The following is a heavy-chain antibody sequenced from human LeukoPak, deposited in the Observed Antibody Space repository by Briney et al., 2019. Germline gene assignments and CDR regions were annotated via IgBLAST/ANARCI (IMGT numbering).Heavy chain of an antibody. V-gene: IGHV3-13*01. CDR1: GFTFSSYD. CDR3: ARATVIGSVPVPGYMDV. J-gene: IGHJ6*03. CDR2: IGTIGDT. D-gene: IGHD2-21*01. Sequence: GGSLRLSCAASGFTFSSYDMHWVRQVAGKGLEWVSYIGTIGDTFYSGSVKGRFTISRENAKNSLYLQMNSLRAGDTAVYYCARATVIGSVPVPGYMDVGGKGTTVTVS.